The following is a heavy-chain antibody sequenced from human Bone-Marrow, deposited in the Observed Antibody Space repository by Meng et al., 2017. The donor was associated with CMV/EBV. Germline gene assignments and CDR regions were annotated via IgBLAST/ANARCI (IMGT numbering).Heavy chain of an antibody. Sequence: SVKVSCKASGGTFSSYAISWVRQAPGQGLEWMGGIIPIFGTANYAQKFQGRVTITADKSTSTAYMELSSLRSEDTAVYYCARGKYQLLYSYYYYYGMDVWGQGTTVTVSS. CDR1: GGTFSSYA. CDR3: ARGKYQLLYSYYYYYGMDV. V-gene: IGHV1-69*06. D-gene: IGHD2-2*02. J-gene: IGHJ6*02. CDR2: IIPIFGTA.